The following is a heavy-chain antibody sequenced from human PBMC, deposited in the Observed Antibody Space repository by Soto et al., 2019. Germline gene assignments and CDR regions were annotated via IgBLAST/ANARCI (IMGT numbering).Heavy chain of an antibody. D-gene: IGHD3-22*01. J-gene: IGHJ2*01. Sequence: QITLKESGPTLVKSTQTLTLTCTLSGFSLTRSGVGVGWIRQPPGKALEWLALIYWDDIKRYSPSLSSRLTITKDTSKNQVALTMTSMAPVDTATYYCARRPLNADYYDSSGYPSNWYFDLWGRGTLVTVSS. CDR2: IYWDDIK. CDR1: GFSLTRSGVG. V-gene: IGHV2-5*02. CDR3: ARRPLNADYYDSSGYPSNWYFDL.